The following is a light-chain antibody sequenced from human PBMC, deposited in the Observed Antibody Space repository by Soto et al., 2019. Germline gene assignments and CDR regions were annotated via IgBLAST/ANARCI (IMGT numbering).Light chain of an antibody. V-gene: IGLV2-11*01. Sequence: ALTQPPSGFGAPVRAVPSCCTGTSSDVGGYNYVSWYQQHPGKAPKLMIYDVSKRPSGVPDRFSGSKSGNTASLTISGLQAEDEADYYCCSYAGSSCVFGTGTKATV. CDR2: DVS. CDR1: SSDVGGYNY. CDR3: CSYAGSSCV. J-gene: IGLJ1*01.